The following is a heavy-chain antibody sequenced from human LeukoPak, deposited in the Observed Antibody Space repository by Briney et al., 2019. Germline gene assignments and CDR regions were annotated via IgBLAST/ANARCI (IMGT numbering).Heavy chain of an antibody. Sequence: PSETLSLTCTVSGGSISSSSYYWGWIRQPPGKGLEWIGSIYYSGSTCYNPSLKSRVTISVDTSKNQFSLKLSSVTAADTAVYYCARQSDMITFGGVIAPPHAFDIWGQGTMVTVSS. CDR2: IYYSGST. CDR1: GGSISSSSYY. J-gene: IGHJ3*02. D-gene: IGHD3-16*02. V-gene: IGHV4-39*01. CDR3: ARQSDMITFGGVIAPPHAFDI.